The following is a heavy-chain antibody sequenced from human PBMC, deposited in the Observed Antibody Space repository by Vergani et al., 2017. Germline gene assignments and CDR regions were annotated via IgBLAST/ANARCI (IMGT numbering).Heavy chain of an antibody. D-gene: IGHD3-10*01. CDR2: IYYTGST. Sequence: QVQLQESGPGLVKPSETLSLTCIVSGCSISSYYWSWIRQPPGKGLDWIGYIYYTGSTNYNPSLKSRVTISVDTSKNQFSLKLSSVTAADTAVYYCAREVGSYYGSDWGQGTLVTVSS. CDR3: AREVGSYYGSD. CDR1: GCSISSYY. V-gene: IGHV4-59*13. J-gene: IGHJ4*02.